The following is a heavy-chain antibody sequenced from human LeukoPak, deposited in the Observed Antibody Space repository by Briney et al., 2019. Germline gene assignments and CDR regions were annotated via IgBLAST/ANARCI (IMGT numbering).Heavy chain of an antibody. Sequence: PGASEKVSCKASGYTFTSYDINCVRDDTGRGLEYMGWVPPNSSSTGYAEKFQGRVTITRNTSISTAYMELSGLRSEGTAVYYCARGRSTRYPYYFEYWGQGTLVTVSS. CDR3: ARGRSTRYPYYFEY. CDR2: VPPNSSST. D-gene: IGHD1-26*01. CDR1: GYTFTSYD. V-gene: IGHV1-8*03. J-gene: IGHJ4*02.